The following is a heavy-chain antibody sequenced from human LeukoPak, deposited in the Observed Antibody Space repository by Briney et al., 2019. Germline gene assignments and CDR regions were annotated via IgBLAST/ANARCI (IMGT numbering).Heavy chain of an antibody. J-gene: IGHJ6*02. CDR2: IKQDGSEK. D-gene: IGHD6-25*01. CDR3: ARFQGGGWDV. Sequence: GGSLRLSCAASGFTFSTYWVSWVRQAPVKGLEWVANIKQDGSEKYYVDSAKGRFTVSRDNAKNSLFLQMNSLRVEDTAVYYCARFQGGGWDVWGQGTTVTVSS. CDR1: GFTFSTYW. V-gene: IGHV3-7*01.